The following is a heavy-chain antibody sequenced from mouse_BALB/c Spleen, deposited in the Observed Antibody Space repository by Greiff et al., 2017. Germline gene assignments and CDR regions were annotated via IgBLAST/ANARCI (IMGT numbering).Heavy chain of an antibody. V-gene: IGHV1-5*01. CDR3: TFITTEGFAY. CDR2: IYPGNSDT. J-gene: IGHJ3*01. D-gene: IGHD1-1*01. Sequence: EVQLQQSGTVLARPGASVKMSCKASGYTFTSYWMHWVKQRPGQGLEWIGAIYPGNSDTSYNQKFKGKAKLTAVTSTSTAYMELSSLTNEDSAVYYCTFITTEGFAYWGQGTLVTVSA. CDR1: GYTFTSYW.